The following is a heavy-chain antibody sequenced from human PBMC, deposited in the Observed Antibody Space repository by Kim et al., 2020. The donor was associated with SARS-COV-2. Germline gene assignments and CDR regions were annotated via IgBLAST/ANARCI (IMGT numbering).Heavy chain of an antibody. J-gene: IGHJ4*02. CDR2: IYHSGST. D-gene: IGHD3-22*01. CDR1: GYSISSGYY. CDR3: ARAYYYDSSGYYYFYY. V-gene: IGHV4-38-2*02. Sequence: SETLSLTCTVSGYSISSGYYWGWIRQPPGKGLEWIGSIYHSGSTYYNPSLKSRVTISVDTSKNQFSLKLSSVTAADTAVYYCARAYYYDSSGYYYFYYWGQGTLVTVSS.